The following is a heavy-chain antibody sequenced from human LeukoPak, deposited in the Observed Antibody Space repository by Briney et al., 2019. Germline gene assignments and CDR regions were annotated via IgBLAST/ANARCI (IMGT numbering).Heavy chain of an antibody. J-gene: IGHJ4*02. V-gene: IGHV3-74*01. D-gene: IGHD5-18*01. Sequence: GGSLRLSCAASGFTFNTYWMHWVRQAPGKGLVWVSSINADGSSTSYADSVKGRFTISRDNSKNTLYLQMNSLRAEDTAVYYCAKARDRRGYSYGDYYFDYWGQGTLVTVSS. CDR1: GFTFNTYW. CDR2: INADGSST. CDR3: AKARDRRGYSYGDYYFDY.